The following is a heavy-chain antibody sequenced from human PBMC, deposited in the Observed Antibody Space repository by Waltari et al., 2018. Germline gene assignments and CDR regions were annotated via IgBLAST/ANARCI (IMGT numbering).Heavy chain of an antibody. CDR2: IKQDGSEK. J-gene: IGHJ4*02. V-gene: IGHV3-7*01. Sequence: EVQLVESGGGLVQPGGSLRLSCAASGFTLSSFWMNWVRQTPGKGLEGVAGIKQDGSEKYYADSVKGRFTISRDNAKNSLYLQMNSLRAEDTAVYYCARDGTYSGSSPFDYWGQGTLVTVSS. D-gene: IGHD1-26*01. CDR1: GFTLSSFW. CDR3: ARDGTYSGSSPFDY.